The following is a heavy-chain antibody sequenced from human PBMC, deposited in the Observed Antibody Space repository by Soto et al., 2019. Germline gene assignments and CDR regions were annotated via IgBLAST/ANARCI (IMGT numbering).Heavy chain of an antibody. Sequence: ASVKVSCKASGYTFTSYAMHWVRQAPGQRLEWMGWINAGNGNTKYSQKFQGRVTITRDTSASTAYMELSSLRSGDTAVYYCARVDTAMVMVDYWGQGTLVTVSS. D-gene: IGHD5-18*01. CDR1: GYTFTSYA. CDR2: INAGNGNT. V-gene: IGHV1-3*01. CDR3: ARVDTAMVMVDY. J-gene: IGHJ4*02.